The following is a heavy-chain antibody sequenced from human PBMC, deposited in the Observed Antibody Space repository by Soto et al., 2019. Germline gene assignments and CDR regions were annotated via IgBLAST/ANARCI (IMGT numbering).Heavy chain of an antibody. Sequence: SETLSLTCTVSGGSISSYFYIWVRQPPGRGLEWIGSVYYTGTTDYNPSLKSRVTISVDTSKTQFSLNLRSVTAADTAVYYCARDLAAVPRAFDYWGRGTLVTVSS. J-gene: IGHJ4*02. CDR1: GGSISSYF. CDR3: ARDLAAVPRAFDY. CDR2: VYYTGTT. D-gene: IGHD6-13*01. V-gene: IGHV4-59*01.